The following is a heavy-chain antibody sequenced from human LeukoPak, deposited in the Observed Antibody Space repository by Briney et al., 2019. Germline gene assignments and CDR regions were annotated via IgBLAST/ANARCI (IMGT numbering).Heavy chain of an antibody. Sequence: SETLSLTCTVSGDSISSGSYYWGWIRQPPGMGLEWIGSIYRSGGTYYNPSLKGRVTISVDTSKNQFSLKLSSVTAADTAVYYCARDRDLRWFYYWGQGTLVTVSS. V-gene: IGHV4-39*07. CDR3: ARDRDLRWFYY. J-gene: IGHJ4*02. CDR2: IYRSGGT. CDR1: GDSISSGSYY. D-gene: IGHD2-21*01.